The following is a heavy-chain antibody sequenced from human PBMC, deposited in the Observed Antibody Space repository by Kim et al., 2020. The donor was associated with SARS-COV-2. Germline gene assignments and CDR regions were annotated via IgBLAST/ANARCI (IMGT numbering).Heavy chain of an antibody. CDR2: IRSKANSYAT. V-gene: IGHV3-73*01. CDR1: GFAFSGSP. D-gene: IGHD2-21*02. J-gene: IGHJ3*02. CDR3: TRVNPCGDCYWDAFDI. Sequence: GGSLRLSCAASGFAFSGSPMHWVRQASGKWLEWVGRIRSKANSYATAYAASVKGRFTISRDDSKNTAFLQMNSLKTEDTAFYYCTRVNPCGDCYWDAFDIWGQGAMVTVSS.